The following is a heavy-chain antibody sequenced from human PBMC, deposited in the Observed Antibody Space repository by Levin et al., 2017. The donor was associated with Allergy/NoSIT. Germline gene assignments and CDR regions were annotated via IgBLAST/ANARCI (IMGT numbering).Heavy chain of an antibody. CDR3: ATHDPTRGYSGYDSGWYFDL. CDR2: FDPEDGET. CDR1: GYTLTELS. J-gene: IGHJ2*01. V-gene: IGHV1-24*01. D-gene: IGHD5-12*01. Sequence: SVKVSCKVSGYTLTELSMHWVRQAPGKGLEWMGGFDPEDGETIYAQKFQGRVTMTEDTSTDTAYMELSSLRSEDTAVYYCATHDPTRGYSGYDSGWYFDLWGRGTLVTVSS.